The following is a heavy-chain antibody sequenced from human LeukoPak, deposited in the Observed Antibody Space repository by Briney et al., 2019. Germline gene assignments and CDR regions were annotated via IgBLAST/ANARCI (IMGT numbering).Heavy chain of an antibody. D-gene: IGHD3-3*01. J-gene: IGHJ4*02. Sequence: GGSLRLSCAASGFTFSSYVMHWVRQAPGKGLEYVSGISGDGSSTYYADSVKGRFTISRDNSKNTLYVQMTSLRAEDTAVYYCVYQVQGVVKWGQGTLVTVSS. CDR3: VYQVQGVVK. V-gene: IGHV3-64*05. CDR2: ISGDGSST. CDR1: GFTFSSYV.